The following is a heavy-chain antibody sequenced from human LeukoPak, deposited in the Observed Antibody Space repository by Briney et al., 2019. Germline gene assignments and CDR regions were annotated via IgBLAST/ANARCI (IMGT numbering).Heavy chain of an antibody. CDR3: ARDSSGYSLDY. CDR1: GDTFTSYG. Sequence: GASVNVSCKASGDTFTSYGISWVRQAPAQGLEWMGWIRFYNGNTNYAHNFQGRVTMTTDTSTSTAYMALRRLRSDDTAVYYCARDSSGYSLDYWGQGTLVTVSS. J-gene: IGHJ4*02. V-gene: IGHV1-18*04. D-gene: IGHD3-22*01. CDR2: IRFYNGNT.